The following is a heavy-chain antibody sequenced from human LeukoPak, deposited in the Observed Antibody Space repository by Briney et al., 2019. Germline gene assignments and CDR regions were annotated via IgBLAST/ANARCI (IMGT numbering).Heavy chain of an antibody. CDR3: ARGYYSSSRFDS. CDR2: VNSDGSTT. J-gene: IGHJ4*02. Sequence: GGSLRLSCAASGFPFSNYWMHWVRQAPGKGLVWLSRVNSDGSTTNYADSVKGRFTISRDNAENTLYMRMNSLRPEDTAVYYCARGYYSSSRFDSWGQGTLVTVSS. D-gene: IGHD6-13*01. CDR1: GFPFSNYW. V-gene: IGHV3-74*01.